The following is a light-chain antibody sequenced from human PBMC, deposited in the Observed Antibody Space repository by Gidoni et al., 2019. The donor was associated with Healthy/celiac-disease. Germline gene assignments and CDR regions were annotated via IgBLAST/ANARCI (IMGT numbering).Light chain of an antibody. V-gene: IGKV3-20*01. CDR3: QQYGSSPTVT. CDR1: QSVSSSY. CDR2: GAS. Sequence: EIVLTQSPGTLSLYPGERATLSCRASQSVSSSYLAWYQQKPGQAPRLLIYGASSRATGIPDRFSGSGSGTDFTLTISRLEPEDFAVYYCQQYGSSPTVTFGGXTKVEIK. J-gene: IGKJ4*01.